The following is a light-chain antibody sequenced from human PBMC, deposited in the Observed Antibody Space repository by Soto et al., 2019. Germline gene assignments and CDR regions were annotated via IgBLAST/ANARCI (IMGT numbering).Light chain of an antibody. J-gene: IGLJ2*01. Sequence: ALTQPASVSGSPGQSITISCTGTSSDVGGYNYVSWYQQHPGKAPKLMIYEVSNRPSGVSNRFSGSKSGNTASLTISGLQAEDEADYYCSSYTSSSTPLGVFGGGTKLTVL. CDR1: SSDVGGYNY. CDR2: EVS. CDR3: SSYTSSSTPLGV. V-gene: IGLV2-14*01.